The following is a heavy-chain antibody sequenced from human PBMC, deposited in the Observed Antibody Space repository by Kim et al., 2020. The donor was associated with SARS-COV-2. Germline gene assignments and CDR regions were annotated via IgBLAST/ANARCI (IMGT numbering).Heavy chain of an antibody. D-gene: IGHD4-4*01. Sequence: YSGSTNSKPSLKSRVTISVDTSKNQFSLKLSSVTAADTAVYYCARSVTHDYWGQGTLVTVSS. J-gene: IGHJ4*02. CDR2: YSGST. CDR3: ARSVTHDY. V-gene: IGHV4-59*01.